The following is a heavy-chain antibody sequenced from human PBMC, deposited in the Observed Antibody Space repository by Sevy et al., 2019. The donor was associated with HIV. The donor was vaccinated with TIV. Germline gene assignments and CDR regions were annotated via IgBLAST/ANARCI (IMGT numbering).Heavy chain of an antibody. V-gene: IGHV3-30*04. CDR3: ARDQGAVVIVAATLFEY. CDR1: GFTFSSYA. J-gene: IGHJ4*02. CDR2: ISYDGSNK. Sequence: GGSLRLSCAASGFTFSSYAMHWVRQAPGKGLEWVAVISYDGSNKYYADSVKGRFTISRDNSKNTLYLEMNSLRTEDTAVYYCARDQGAVVIVAATLFEYWGQGTLVTVSP. D-gene: IGHD2-15*01.